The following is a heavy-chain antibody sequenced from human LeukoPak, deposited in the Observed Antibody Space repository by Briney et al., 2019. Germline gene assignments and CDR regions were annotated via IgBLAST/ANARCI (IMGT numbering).Heavy chain of an antibody. CDR2: ISSSSSYI. CDR3: ASEQQLAGRQY. J-gene: IGHJ4*02. Sequence: GGSLRLSCAASGFTFSSYSMNWVHQAPGKGLEWVSSISSSSSYIYYADSVKGRFTISRDNAKNSLYLQMNSLRAEDTAVYYCASEQQLAGRQYWGQGTLVTVSS. CDR1: GFTFSSYS. D-gene: IGHD6-13*01. V-gene: IGHV3-21*01.